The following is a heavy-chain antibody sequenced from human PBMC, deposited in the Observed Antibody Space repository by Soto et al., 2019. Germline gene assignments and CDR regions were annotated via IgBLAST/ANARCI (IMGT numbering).Heavy chain of an antibody. CDR3: ERGACSSTSCYKTYYYYGMDV. D-gene: IGHD2-2*02. CDR1: GYTFTCYY. V-gene: IGHV1-2*04. J-gene: IGHJ6*02. CDR2: INPNSGGT. Sequence: ASVKVSCKASGYTFTCYYMHWVRQAPGQGLEWMGWINPNSGGTNYAQKFQGWVTMTRDTSISTAYMELSRLRSDETAVYYCERGACSSTSCYKTYYYYGMDVWGQGTTVTVSS.